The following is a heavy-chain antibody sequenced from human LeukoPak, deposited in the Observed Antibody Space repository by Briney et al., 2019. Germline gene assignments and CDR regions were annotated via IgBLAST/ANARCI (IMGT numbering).Heavy chain of an antibody. Sequence: SETLSLTCAVSGDSIGTYFWNWIRQPPGKELEWIGYSDYGGSSRYNPSLRSRVSISVDTSKNQFSLRLRSVTSADTAVYYCARALRGDYGSFDYWGRGTLVTVSS. CDR3: ARALRGDYGSFDY. D-gene: IGHD4-17*01. V-gene: IGHV4-59*01. CDR2: SDYGGSS. CDR1: GDSIGTYF. J-gene: IGHJ4*02.